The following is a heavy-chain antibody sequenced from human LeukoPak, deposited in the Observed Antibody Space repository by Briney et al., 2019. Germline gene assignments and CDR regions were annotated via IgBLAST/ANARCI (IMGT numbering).Heavy chain of an antibody. CDR2: ISYDGSNK. CDR1: GFTFSSYA. CDR3: ARDLGYGSGSYDY. Sequence: GGSLRRSCAASGFTFSSYAMHWVRQAPGKGLEWVAVISYDGSNKYYADSVKGRFTISRDNSKNTLYLQMNSLRAEDTAVYYCARDLGYGSGSYDYWGQGTLVTVSS. J-gene: IGHJ4*02. V-gene: IGHV3-30-3*01. D-gene: IGHD3-10*01.